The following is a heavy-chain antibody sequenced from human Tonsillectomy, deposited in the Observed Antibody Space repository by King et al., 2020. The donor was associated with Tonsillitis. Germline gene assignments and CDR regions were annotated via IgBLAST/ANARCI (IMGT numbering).Heavy chain of an antibody. CDR2: ISTSGGTI. CDR3: ARVSLTVRGIITVPYYYYYMEV. Sequence: VQLVESGGGLVQPGGSLRLSCAASGFVFSNYEMNWVRQAPGKGLEWVSYISTSGGTIYYADSVKGRFTISRDNAKNSLYLQMNSLRAEDTAVYYCARVSLTVRGIITVPYYYYYMEVWGKGTSVTVSS. J-gene: IGHJ6*03. V-gene: IGHV3-48*03. CDR1: GFVFSNYE. D-gene: IGHD3-10*02.